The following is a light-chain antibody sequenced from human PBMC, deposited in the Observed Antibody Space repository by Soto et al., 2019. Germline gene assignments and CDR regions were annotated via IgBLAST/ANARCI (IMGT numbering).Light chain of an antibody. CDR3: QQYNTYSGT. CDR2: WAS. J-gene: IGKJ1*01. Sequence: DIQMTQSPSTLSASVGDRVTITSRAGQSISNWLAWYQQKPGKAPKLLIYWASTLQSGVPSRFSGSGSGTEFSLTITSLQPNDSATYYCQQYNTYSGTFGQGTKVEI. CDR1: QSISNW. V-gene: IGKV1-5*03.